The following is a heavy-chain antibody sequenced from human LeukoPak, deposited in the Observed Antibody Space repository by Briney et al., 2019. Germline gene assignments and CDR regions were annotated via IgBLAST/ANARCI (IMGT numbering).Heavy chain of an antibody. D-gene: IGHD4-17*01. V-gene: IGHV1-18*01. Sequence: ASVKVSCKASGYTFTSYDINWVRQAPGQGLEWMGWISAYNGNTNYAQKLQGRVTMTTDASTSTAYMELRSLRSDDTALYYCARTLRSTPVYSDYWGQGTLVTVSS. J-gene: IGHJ4*02. CDR2: ISAYNGNT. CDR1: GYTFTSYD. CDR3: ARTLRSTPVYSDY.